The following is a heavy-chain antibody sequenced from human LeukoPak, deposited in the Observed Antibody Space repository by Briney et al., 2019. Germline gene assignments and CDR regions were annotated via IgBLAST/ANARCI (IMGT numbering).Heavy chain of an antibody. Sequence: SETLSLTCTVSGYSISSGYYWGWIRQPPGKGLEWIGSIYHSGSTYYNPSLKSRVTISVDTSKNQFSLKLSSATAADTAVYYCARDLVGATDYFDYWGQGTLVTVSS. V-gene: IGHV4-38-2*02. CDR3: ARDLVGATDYFDY. CDR2: IYHSGST. CDR1: GYSISSGYY. D-gene: IGHD1-26*01. J-gene: IGHJ4*02.